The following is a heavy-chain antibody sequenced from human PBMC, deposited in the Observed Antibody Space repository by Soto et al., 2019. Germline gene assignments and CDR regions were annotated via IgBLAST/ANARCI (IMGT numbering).Heavy chain of an antibody. V-gene: IGHV1-69*13. CDR3: ARDPLYYYYRSGYALSLFRY. J-gene: IGHJ4*02. CDR2: IIPIFGTA. D-gene: IGHD3-22*01. CDR1: GGTFSSYA. Sequence: EASVKVSCKASGGTFSSYAISWVRQAPGQGLEWMGGIIPIFGTANYAQKFQGRVTITADESTSTAYMELSSLRSEDTAVYYCARDPLYYYYRSGYALSLFRYWCQGILVTVSS.